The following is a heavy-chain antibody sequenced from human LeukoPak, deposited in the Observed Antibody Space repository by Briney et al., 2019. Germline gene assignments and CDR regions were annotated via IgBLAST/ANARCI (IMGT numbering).Heavy chain of an antibody. D-gene: IGHD5/OR15-5a*01. J-gene: IGHJ6*02. Sequence: VGSLRLSCAASGDSFSGFTMTSGRQAPGKGLEWVSAISGSGGSTYYADSVKGRFTISRDNSTNTLYLQMNSRGPEAPAEYTWARRNFYDRYYYSCMDVWGQGTTVTVSS. V-gene: IGHV3-23*01. CDR2: ISGSGGST. CDR1: GDSFSGFT. CDR3: ARRNFYDRYYYSCMDV.